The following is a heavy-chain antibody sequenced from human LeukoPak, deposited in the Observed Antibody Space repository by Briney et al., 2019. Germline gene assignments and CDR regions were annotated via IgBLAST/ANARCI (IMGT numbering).Heavy chain of an antibody. Sequence: PGGSLRLSCAASGFTFSSYAMSWVRQAPGKGLEGESVISNSGGSTFYADSVKGRFTISRDNSKNTLYLQMNSLRAEGTAVYYCAKRASGSGTSLYYFDYWGQGTLVTVSS. J-gene: IGHJ4*02. CDR2: ISNSGGST. D-gene: IGHD3-10*01. CDR1: GFTFSSYA. CDR3: AKRASGSGTSLYYFDY. V-gene: IGHV3-23*01.